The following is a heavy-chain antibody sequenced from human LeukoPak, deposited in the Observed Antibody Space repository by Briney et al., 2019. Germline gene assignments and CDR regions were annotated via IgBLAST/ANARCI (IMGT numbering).Heavy chain of an antibody. J-gene: IGHJ6*02. V-gene: IGHV3-9*01. CDR2: ITWSGGYI. CDR3: AKDIRYSKYHHYGMDV. CDR1: GFTFDEYA. Sequence: GRSLRLSCAASGFTFDEYARHWVRQAPGKGLEWVSGITWSGGYIGNAASVRGRSTISEANAKNAVYLQMNSLRTEDTALYYFAKDIRYSKYHHYGMDVWGQGTTVTVSS. D-gene: IGHD4-11*01.